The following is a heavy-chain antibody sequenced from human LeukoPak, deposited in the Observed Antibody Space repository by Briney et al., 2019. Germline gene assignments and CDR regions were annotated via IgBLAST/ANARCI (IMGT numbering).Heavy chain of an antibody. V-gene: IGHV4-34*01. CDR3: ARFSGWCHRHFDY. CDR2: INHSGST. Sequence: ETLSLTCAVYGGSFSGYYWSWIRQPPGKGLEWIGAINHSGSTNYNPSLKSRVTISVDTSKNQFSLKLSSVTAADTAVYYCARFSGWCHRHFDYWGQGTLVTVSS. CDR1: GGSFSGYY. J-gene: IGHJ4*02. D-gene: IGHD6-19*01.